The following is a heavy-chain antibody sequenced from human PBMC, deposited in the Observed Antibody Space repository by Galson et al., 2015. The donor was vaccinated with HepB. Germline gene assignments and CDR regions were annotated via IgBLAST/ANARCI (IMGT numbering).Heavy chain of an antibody. J-gene: IGHJ4*02. CDR2: ISDSGAKT. D-gene: IGHD2-15*01. CDR3: TRRGSSNYDDY. V-gene: IGHV3-23*01. CDR1: GFSLSSYD. Sequence: SLRLSCAASGFSLSSYDMNWVRQTPGQGLEWVSRISDSGAKTYYADSVKGRFTISRDNSKNTLYVQMNSLRVDDTAIYYCTRRGSSNYDDYWGQGTLVTVSS.